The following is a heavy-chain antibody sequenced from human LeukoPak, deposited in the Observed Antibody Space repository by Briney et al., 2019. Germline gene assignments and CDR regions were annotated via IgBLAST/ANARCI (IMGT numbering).Heavy chain of an antibody. V-gene: IGHV1-18*01. CDR3: ARDSLAAATY. D-gene: IGHD6-13*01. J-gene: IGHJ4*02. Sequence: ASVKVSCKASGYTFTSYGISWVRQAPGQGLEWMGWISAYNGNTNYAQKLQGRVTMTTDTSTSTAYLELRSLRSDDTAESYCARDSLAAATYWGQGTLVTVSS. CDR2: ISAYNGNT. CDR1: GYTFTSYG.